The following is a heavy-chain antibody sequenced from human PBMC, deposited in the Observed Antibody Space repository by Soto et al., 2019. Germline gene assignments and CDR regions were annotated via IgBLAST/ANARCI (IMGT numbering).Heavy chain of an antibody. V-gene: IGHV4-34*01. CDR3: ARVERGTATTVVDAFDI. D-gene: IGHD1-1*01. CDR1: GGFVSSGSYY. CDR2: MSHSGGT. J-gene: IGHJ3*02. Sequence: QVQLQQWGAGLLKPSETLSLTCAVYGGFVSSGSYYWSWIRQPPGKGLEWIGEMSHSGGTHFNPSLKSRVTISVDTAKKKFSLKMRSGTAADTALYYCARVERGTATTVVDAFDIWGPGTMVTVSS.